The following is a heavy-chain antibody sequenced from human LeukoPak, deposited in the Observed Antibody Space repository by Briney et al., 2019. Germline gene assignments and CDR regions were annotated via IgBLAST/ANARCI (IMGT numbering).Heavy chain of an antibody. V-gene: IGHV3-30*14. Sequence: GGSLRLSCAASGFTFSSYAMHWVRQAPGKGLEWVAVISYDGSNKYYADSVKGRFTISRDNSKNTLYLQMNSLRAEDTAVYYCARDKIVGPSNFDYWGQGTLVTVSS. CDR3: ARDKIVGPSNFDY. CDR1: GFTFSSYA. D-gene: IGHD1-26*01. CDR2: ISYDGSNK. J-gene: IGHJ4*02.